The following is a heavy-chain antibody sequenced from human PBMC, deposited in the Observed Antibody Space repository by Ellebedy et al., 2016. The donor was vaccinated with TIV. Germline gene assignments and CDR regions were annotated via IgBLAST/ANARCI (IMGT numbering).Heavy chain of an antibody. D-gene: IGHD3/OR15-3a*01. CDR3: ARGDGFLDGDYFDY. CDR2: ISYDGSNK. Sequence: GESLKISXAASGFTFSSYAMHWVRQAPGKGLEWVAVISYDGSNKYYADSVKGRFTISRDNSKNTLYLQMNSLRAEDTAVYYCARGDGFLDGDYFDYWGQGTLVTVSS. V-gene: IGHV3-30*14. J-gene: IGHJ4*02. CDR1: GFTFSSYA.